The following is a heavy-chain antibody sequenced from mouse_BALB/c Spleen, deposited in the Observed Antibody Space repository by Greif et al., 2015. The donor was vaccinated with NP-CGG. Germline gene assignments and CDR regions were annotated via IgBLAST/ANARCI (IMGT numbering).Heavy chain of an antibody. J-gene: IGHJ4*01. CDR1: GYTFTSHW. CDR3: TRRISWGPYAMDY. D-gene: IGHD3-3*01. Sequence: DVKLQESGTVLARPGASVKMSCKASGYTFTSHWMHWVKQRPGQGLEWIGAIYPGNSDTSYNQKFKGKAKLTAVTSTSTAYMELSSLTNEDSAVYYCTRRISWGPYAMDYWGQGTSVTVSS. CDR2: IYPGNSDT. V-gene: IGHV1-5*01.